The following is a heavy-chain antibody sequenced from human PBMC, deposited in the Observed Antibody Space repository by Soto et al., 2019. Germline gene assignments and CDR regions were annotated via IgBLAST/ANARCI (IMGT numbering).Heavy chain of an antibody. CDR3: ARGVENIVVVLDVFGYYGMDV. CDR2: INAGNGNT. CDR1: GYSFTSYV. J-gene: IGHJ6*02. Sequence: GSVKVSCKASGYSFTSYVIYWVRQAPGQRLEWMGWINAGNGNTKSSQKFQARVTITSDTSASTAYMELSSLRSEDTAVYFCARGVENIVVVLDVFGYYGMDVWGQGTTVTVSS. D-gene: IGHD2-2*01. V-gene: IGHV1-3*01.